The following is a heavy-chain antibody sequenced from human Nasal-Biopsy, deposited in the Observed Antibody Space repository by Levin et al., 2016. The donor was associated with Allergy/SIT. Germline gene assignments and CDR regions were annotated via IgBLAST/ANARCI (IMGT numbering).Heavy chain of an antibody. Sequence: PSVKVSCKVSGGTFNGYTINWVRQAPGQGLEWMGRIIPVIDMTNNPERFQGRVTIIADKSTSTAYMELSSLRSEDTAVYYCAVASIRGVIQEYYGMDVWGQGTTVIVSS. CDR3: AVASIRGVIQEYYGMDV. D-gene: IGHD3-10*01. J-gene: IGHJ6*02. CDR2: IIPVIDMT. V-gene: IGHV1-69*02. CDR1: GGTFNGYT.